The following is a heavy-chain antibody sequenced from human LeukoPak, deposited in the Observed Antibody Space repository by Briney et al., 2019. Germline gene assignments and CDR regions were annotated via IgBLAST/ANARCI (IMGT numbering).Heavy chain of an antibody. V-gene: IGHV4-39*07. CDR1: GGSISSSSYY. Sequence: PSETLSLTCTVSGGSISSSSYYWGWIRQPPGKGLEWIGSIYYSGSTYYNPSLKSRVTISVDTSKNQFSLKLSSVTAADTAVYYCARERLHYYGSGTPVGWFDPWGQGTLVTVSS. J-gene: IGHJ5*02. CDR3: ARERLHYYGSGTPVGWFDP. D-gene: IGHD3-10*01. CDR2: IYYSGST.